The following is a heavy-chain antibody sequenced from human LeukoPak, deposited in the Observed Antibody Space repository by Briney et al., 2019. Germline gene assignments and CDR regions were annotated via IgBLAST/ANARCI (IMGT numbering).Heavy chain of an antibody. CDR2: ISGSGGST. CDR1: GFTFSSYA. CDR3: AKEGFYCSGGSCYSFYYYYMDV. J-gene: IGHJ6*03. V-gene: IGHV3-23*01. D-gene: IGHD2-15*01. Sequence: GGSLRLSCAASGFTFSSYAMSWVRQAPGKGLEWVSAISGSGGSTYYADSVKGRFTISRDNSKNTLYLQMNSLRAEDTAVYYCAKEGFYCSGGSCYSFYYYYMDVWGKGTTVTVSS.